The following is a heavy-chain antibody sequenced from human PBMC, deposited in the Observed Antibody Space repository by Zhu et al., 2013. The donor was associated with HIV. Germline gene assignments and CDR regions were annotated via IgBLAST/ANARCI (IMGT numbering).Heavy chain of an antibody. D-gene: IGHD1-1*01. Sequence: QVQLVQSGSEVKKPGASVNISCKASGYPFISYYVHWVRQAPGQGLEWVGYINPNNGATNYAQKFQDRVTMARDTSVNTVYLDFHSLRFDDTAIYYCARVPRMLGTPHDWGQGSLITVSS. CDR1: GYPFISYY. V-gene: IGHV1-2*02. CDR3: ARVPRMLGTPHD. J-gene: IGHJ4*02. CDR2: INPNNGAT.